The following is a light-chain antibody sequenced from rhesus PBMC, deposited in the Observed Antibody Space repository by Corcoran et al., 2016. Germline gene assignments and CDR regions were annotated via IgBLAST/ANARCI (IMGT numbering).Light chain of an antibody. V-gene: IGKV1-22*01. CDR1: QGISSW. Sequence: DIQMTQSPSSLSASVGDKVTITCHASQGISSWLAWYPQQPGKAPKLLIYKASSLQSGVTSRFSGSGSGTYYTLTISSLQSKDFANYYCLQYSSSPFTFGPGTKRDIK. CDR2: KAS. CDR3: LQYSSSPFT. J-gene: IGKJ3*01.